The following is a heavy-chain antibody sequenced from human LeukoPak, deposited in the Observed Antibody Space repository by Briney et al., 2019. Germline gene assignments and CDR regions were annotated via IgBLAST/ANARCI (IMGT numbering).Heavy chain of an antibody. CDR3: ARERIPRAFWSGYFREFYFDY. Sequence: SETQSLTCTVSGGSISSYYWSWIRQPPGKGLEWIGYIYYSGSTNYSPSLKSRVTISVDTSKNQFSLKLSSVTAADTAVYYCARERIPRAFWSGYFREFYFDYWGQGTLVTVSS. D-gene: IGHD3-3*01. V-gene: IGHV4-59*01. J-gene: IGHJ4*02. CDR2: IYYSGST. CDR1: GGSISSYY.